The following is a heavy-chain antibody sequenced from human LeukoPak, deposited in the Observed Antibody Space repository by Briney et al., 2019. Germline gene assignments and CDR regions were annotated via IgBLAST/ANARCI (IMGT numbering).Heavy chain of an antibody. J-gene: IGHJ4*02. V-gene: IGHV3-13*04. D-gene: IGHD2-15*01. Sequence: QTGGSLRLSCAASGFTFSSYDMHWVRQATGKGLEWVSAIGTAGDTYYPGSVKGRFTISRENAKNSLYLQMNSLRAGDTAVYYCARAWVYCSGGSCYNYFDYWGQGTLVTVSS. CDR3: ARAWVYCSGGSCYNYFDY. CDR1: GFTFSSYD. CDR2: IGTAGDT.